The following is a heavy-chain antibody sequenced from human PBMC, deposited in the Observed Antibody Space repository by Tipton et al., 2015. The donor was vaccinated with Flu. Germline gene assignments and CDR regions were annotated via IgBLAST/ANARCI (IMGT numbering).Heavy chain of an antibody. D-gene: IGHD5-12*01. CDR2: IRSKAYGGTT. CDR3: TRNSGYDPRKIDY. J-gene: IGHJ4*02. V-gene: IGHV3-49*04. Sequence: SLRLFCTASGFTFGDYAMSWVRQAPGKGLEWVGFIRSKAYGGTTEYAASVKGRFTISRDDSKSIAYLQMNSLKTEDTAVYYCTRNSGYDPRKIDYWGQGTLVTVSS. CDR1: GFTFGDYA.